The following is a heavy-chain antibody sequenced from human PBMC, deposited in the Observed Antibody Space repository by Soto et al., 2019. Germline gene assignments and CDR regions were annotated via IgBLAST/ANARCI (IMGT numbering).Heavy chain of an antibody. CDR1: GGTFSSYA. CDR3: ARESRYCSGGSCYFLPGIDY. V-gene: IGHV1-69*12. CDR2: IVPIFGTA. Sequence: QVQLVQSGAEVKKPGSSVKVSCKASGGTFSSYAISWVRQAPGQGLEWMGGIVPIFGTANYAQKFQGRVTITADESTSTAYMELSSLRSADTAVYYGARESRYCSGGSCYFLPGIDYWGQGTLVTVSS. J-gene: IGHJ4*02. D-gene: IGHD2-15*01.